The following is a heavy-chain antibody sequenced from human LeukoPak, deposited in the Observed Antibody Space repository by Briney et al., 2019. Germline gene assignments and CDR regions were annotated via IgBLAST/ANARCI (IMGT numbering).Heavy chain of an antibody. CDR3: GREESPNSSSWPRYYYYMDV. Sequence: SVKVSCKASGGTFSSYAISWVRQAPGQGLEWMGRIIPIFGTANYAQKFQGRVTITTDESTSTAYMELSSLRSEDTAVYYCGREESPNSSSWPRYYYYMDVWGKGTTVTVSS. D-gene: IGHD6-13*01. J-gene: IGHJ6*03. CDR1: GGTFSSYA. CDR2: IIPIFGTA. V-gene: IGHV1-69*05.